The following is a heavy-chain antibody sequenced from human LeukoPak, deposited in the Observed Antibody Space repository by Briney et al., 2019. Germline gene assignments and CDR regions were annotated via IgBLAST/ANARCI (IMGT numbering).Heavy chain of an antibody. CDR1: GYTFTSYG. CDR2: ISAYNGNT. D-gene: IGHD1-26*01. J-gene: IGHJ4*02. V-gene: IGHV1-18*01. CDR3: ARDRRIVGATSPPLY. Sequence: GASVKVSCKASGYTFTSYGISWVRQAPGQGLEWMGWISAYNGNTNYAQKLQGRVTMTTDTSTSTAYMELRSLRSDDTAVYYCARDRRIVGATSPPLYWGQGTLVTVSS.